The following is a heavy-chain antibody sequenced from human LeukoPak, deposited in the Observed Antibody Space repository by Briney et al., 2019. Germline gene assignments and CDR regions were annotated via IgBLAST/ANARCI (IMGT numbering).Heavy chain of an antibody. CDR2: ISSSSSYI. CDR3: AKDILVSYYFDY. Sequence: GGSLRLSCAASGFTFSSYSMNWVRQAPGKGLEWVSSISSSSSYIYYADSVKGRFTISRDNSKNTLYLQMNSLRAEDTAVYYCAKDILVSYYFDYWGQGTLVTVSS. D-gene: IGHD2-15*01. CDR1: GFTFSSYS. J-gene: IGHJ4*02. V-gene: IGHV3-21*04.